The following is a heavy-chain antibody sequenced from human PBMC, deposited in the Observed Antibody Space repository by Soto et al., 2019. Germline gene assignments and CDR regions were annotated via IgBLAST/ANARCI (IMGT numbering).Heavy chain of an antibody. V-gene: IGHV3-30*18. Sequence: GGALRLSCAASGFTFSSYGMHWVRQAPGKGLEWVAVISYDGSNKYYADSVKGRFTISRDNSKNTLYLQMNSLSTEDTAVYYCAKHYPHFDYWGQGTLVTVSS. CDR3: AKHYPHFDY. CDR2: ISYDGSNK. D-gene: IGHD1-26*01. CDR1: GFTFSSYG. J-gene: IGHJ4*02.